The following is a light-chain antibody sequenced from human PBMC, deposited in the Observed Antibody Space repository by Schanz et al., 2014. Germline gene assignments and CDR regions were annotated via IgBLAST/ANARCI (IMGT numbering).Light chain of an antibody. V-gene: IGKV3-15*01. CDR3: QQRNNWPPVT. Sequence: EILMTQSPVTLSVSPGERVTLFCRASQSVGRNLAWYQQKPGQAPRLLIYGASTRATGIPAKFSGSGSGTDFTLTISRLEPEDFAVYYCQQRNNWPPVTFGGGSKVEIK. CDR2: GAS. CDR1: QSVGRN. J-gene: IGKJ4*01.